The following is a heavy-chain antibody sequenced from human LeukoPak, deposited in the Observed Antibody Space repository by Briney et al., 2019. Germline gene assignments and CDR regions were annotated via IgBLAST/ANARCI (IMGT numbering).Heavy chain of an antibody. CDR2: INHSGST. Sequence: SETLSLTCAVYGGSFSGYYWSWIRQPPGKGLEWIGEINHSGSTNYNPSLKSRVTISVDTSKNQFSLKLSSVTAADTAVYYCARGRCSSTSCHNWFDPWGQGTLVTVSS. V-gene: IGHV4-34*01. J-gene: IGHJ5*02. CDR1: GGSFSGYY. D-gene: IGHD2-2*01. CDR3: ARGRCSSTSCHNWFDP.